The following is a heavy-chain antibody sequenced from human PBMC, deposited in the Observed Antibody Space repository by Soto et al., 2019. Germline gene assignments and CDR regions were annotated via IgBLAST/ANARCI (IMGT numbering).Heavy chain of an antibody. Sequence: ASVKVSCKASGYTFTSYAMHWVRQAPGQRLEWMGWINAGNGNTKYSQKFQGRVTITRDTSASTAYMELSSLRSEDTAVYYCARDLRRTRGNSPGSAFDYWGQGTLVTVSS. CDR3: ARDLRRTRGNSPGSAFDY. CDR2: INAGNGNT. D-gene: IGHD1-1*01. J-gene: IGHJ4*02. CDR1: GYTFTSYA. V-gene: IGHV1-3*01.